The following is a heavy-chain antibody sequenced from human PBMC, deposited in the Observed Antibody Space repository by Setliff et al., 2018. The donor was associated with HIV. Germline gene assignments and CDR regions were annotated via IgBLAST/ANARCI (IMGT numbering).Heavy chain of an antibody. CDR2: IYTRGSV. J-gene: IGHJ4*02. CDR1: GDFISSGNFH. V-gene: IGHV4-61*02. D-gene: IGHD3-16*01. CDR3: ARTPSRGGFDY. Sequence: PSETLSLTCTVSGDFISSGNFHWNWIRQPAGKGPEWIGLIYTRGSVSYNPSLKSRVTISLDTSKNQFSLNVNSVTAADTAVYYCARTPSRGGFDYWGQGTLVTVSS.